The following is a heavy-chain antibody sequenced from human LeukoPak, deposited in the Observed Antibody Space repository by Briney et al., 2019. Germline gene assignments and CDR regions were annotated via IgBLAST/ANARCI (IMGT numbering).Heavy chain of an antibody. CDR1: GGTFSSYA. D-gene: IGHD6-13*01. CDR2: IIPIFGTA. J-gene: IGHJ5*02. Sequence: GASVKVSFKASGGTFSSYAISWVRQAPGQGREWMGGIIPIFGTANYAQKFQGRVTITTDGSTSTAYMELSSLRAEDTAVYYCASRGRAAAGYNWFDPWGQGTLVTVSS. CDR3: ASRGRAAAGYNWFDP. V-gene: IGHV1-69*05.